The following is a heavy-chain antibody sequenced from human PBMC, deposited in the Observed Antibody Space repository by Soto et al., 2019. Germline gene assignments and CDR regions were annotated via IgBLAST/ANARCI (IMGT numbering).Heavy chain of an antibody. D-gene: IGHD3-16*02. V-gene: IGHV3-23*01. CDR1: GFTFSAYG. CDR2: VSGSGRKT. J-gene: IGHJ4*02. Sequence: EVQLLESGGDLVQPGGSLRLSCAVSGFTFSAYGMSWFRQVPGKGLEWFSGVSGSGRKTYYADSVKGRFLISRDNSKNTLYLQMNSLRAEDTAVYYCAKDWDYTWGTYRPYYFENWGQGVLVTVSS. CDR3: AKDWDYTWGTYRPYYFEN.